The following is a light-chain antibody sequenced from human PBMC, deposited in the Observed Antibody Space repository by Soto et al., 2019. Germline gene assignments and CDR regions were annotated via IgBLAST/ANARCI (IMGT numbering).Light chain of an antibody. CDR3: SSYTSTGAPSV. CDR1: SSDVGAYNY. Sequence: QSALTQPASVSGSPGQSITISCTGTSSDVGAYNYVSWYQQHPGKAPKLMIYDVSHRPSGVSTRFSGSKSGNTASLTISGLQAEDEADYYCSSYTSTGAPSVFGGGTKVTVL. CDR2: DVS. V-gene: IGLV2-14*01. J-gene: IGLJ3*02.